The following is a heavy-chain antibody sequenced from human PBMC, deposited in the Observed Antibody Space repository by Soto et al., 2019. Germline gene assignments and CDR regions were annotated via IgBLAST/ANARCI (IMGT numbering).Heavy chain of an antibody. D-gene: IGHD3-9*01. J-gene: IGHJ4*02. V-gene: IGHV5-51*01. CDR3: ARHATYYDILSGYYFDY. CDR2: INSGESET. CDR1: VSSFTSYC. Sequence: HGESLKISCKGSVSSFTSYCIAWVRQMPGKGLEWMAIINSGESETKYSPSFQGQVTISADKSINTAYLQWSSLKASDTAMYYCARHATYYDILSGYYFDYWGQGTKVTVSS.